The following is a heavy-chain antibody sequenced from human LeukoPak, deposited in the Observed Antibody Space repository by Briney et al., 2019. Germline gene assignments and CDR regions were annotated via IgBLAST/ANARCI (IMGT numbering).Heavy chain of an antibody. J-gene: IGHJ4*02. CDR1: GFTFSSYA. V-gene: IGHV3-23*01. CDR3: ARSYSNYVLGYFDY. Sequence: GGSLRLSCAASGFTFSSYAMSWVRQAPGKGLEWVSAISGSGGSTYYADSVKGRFTISRDNSKNTLYLQMNSLRAEDTAVYYCARSYSNYVLGYFDYWGQGTLATVSS. CDR2: ISGSGGST. D-gene: IGHD4-11*01.